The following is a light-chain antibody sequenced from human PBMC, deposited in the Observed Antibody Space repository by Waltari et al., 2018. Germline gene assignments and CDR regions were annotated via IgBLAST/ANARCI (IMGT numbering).Light chain of an antibody. J-gene: IGKJ3*01. CDR2: DAS. CDR1: QGISSY. Sequence: VLTQSPATLSLSPGERATLSCRASQGISSYLAWYQHKPGQPPSLLIYDASNRATGIPARLSGSGSGTDFTLTISSLEPEDFAVYYCQQRYNWPATFGPGTKVAIK. V-gene: IGKV3-11*01. CDR3: QQRYNWPAT.